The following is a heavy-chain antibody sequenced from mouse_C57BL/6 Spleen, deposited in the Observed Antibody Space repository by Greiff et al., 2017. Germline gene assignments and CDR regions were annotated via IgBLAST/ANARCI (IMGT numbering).Heavy chain of an antibody. J-gene: IGHJ1*03. CDR2: IYPRSGNT. D-gene: IGHD1-1*01. CDR1: GYTFTSYG. Sequence: VMLVESGAELARPGASVKLSCKASGYTFTSYGISWVKQRTGQGLEWIGEIYPRSGNTYYNEKFKGKATLTADKSSSTAYMELRSLTSEDSAVYFCARSKILLLRYWYFDVWGTGTTVTVSS. CDR3: ARSKILLLRYWYFDV. V-gene: IGHV1-81*01.